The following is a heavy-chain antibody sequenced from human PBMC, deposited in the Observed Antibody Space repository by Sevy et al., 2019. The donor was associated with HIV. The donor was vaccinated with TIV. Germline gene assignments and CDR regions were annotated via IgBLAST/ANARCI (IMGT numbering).Heavy chain of an antibody. CDR1: GFTSNNAW. CDR2: IKSKTDGGTT. V-gene: IGHV3-15*01. CDR3: TTAMLELPICFDN. Sequence: GGSLRLSCAASGFTSNNAWMNWVRQAPGKGLEWVGHIKSKTDGGTTDYAAPVKGRFTISRDDSKNTLFLQMNNLKTEDTAVYYCTTAMLELPICFDNWGQGTLVTVSS. J-gene: IGHJ4*02. D-gene: IGHD1-7*01.